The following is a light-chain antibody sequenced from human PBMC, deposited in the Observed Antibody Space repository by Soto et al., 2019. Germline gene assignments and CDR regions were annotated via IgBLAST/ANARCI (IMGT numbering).Light chain of an antibody. Sequence: IQLTQSPSFLSASVGDRVTITCLASQGISSYLAWYQQKPGKAPKLLIYAASTLQSGVPSRFSGSGSGTEFTLTISSLQPEDFATYYCQQLNSYPLTFGQGTRLEIK. V-gene: IGKV1-9*01. CDR3: QQLNSYPLT. CDR1: QGISSY. CDR2: AAS. J-gene: IGKJ5*01.